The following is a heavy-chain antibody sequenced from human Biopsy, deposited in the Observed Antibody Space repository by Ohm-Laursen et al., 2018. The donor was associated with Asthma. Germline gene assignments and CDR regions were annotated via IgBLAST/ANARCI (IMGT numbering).Heavy chain of an antibody. CDR3: VRWRSGYPDHYSDF. Sequence: SLRLSCTASGFTFSRHALHWVRQAPGKGLEWVAGIYYDGSRKYYTDSVKGRFTISRDNSKNTLDLQMNSLRGDDTAVYYCVRWRSGYPDHYSDFWGLGTLVTVSS. D-gene: IGHD2-21*01. CDR2: IYYDGSRK. J-gene: IGHJ4*02. V-gene: IGHV3-30*03. CDR1: GFTFSRHA.